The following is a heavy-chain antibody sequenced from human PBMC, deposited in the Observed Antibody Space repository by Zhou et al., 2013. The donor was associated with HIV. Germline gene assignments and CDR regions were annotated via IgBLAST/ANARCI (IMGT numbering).Heavy chain of an antibody. V-gene: IGHV1-69*05. D-gene: IGHD2-2*01. J-gene: IGHJ4*02. Sequence: QVQLVQSGAEVKKPGSSVKVSCKASGGTFSSYAISWVRQAPGQGLEWMGGIIPIFGTANYAQKFQGRVTITTDESTSTAYMELSSLRSEDTAVYYCAREGAGYCSSTSCYLDYWGQGTLVTVSS. CDR1: GGTFSSYA. CDR3: AREGAGYCSSTSCYLDY. CDR2: IIPIFGTA.